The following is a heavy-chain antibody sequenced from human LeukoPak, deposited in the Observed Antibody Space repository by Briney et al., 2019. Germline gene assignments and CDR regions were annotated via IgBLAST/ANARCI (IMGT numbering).Heavy chain of an antibody. Sequence: GGSLRLSCAASGFTVSSNYMSWVRQAPGKGLEWVSVIYRSGDTYYADSVKGRFTISRDNSQNTLYLQMNSLRAEDTALYYCARDSDFGVVIIDYWGQGTLVTVSS. D-gene: IGHD3-3*01. CDR1: GFTVSSNY. CDR2: IYRSGDT. CDR3: ARDSDFGVVIIDY. J-gene: IGHJ4*02. V-gene: IGHV3-53*01.